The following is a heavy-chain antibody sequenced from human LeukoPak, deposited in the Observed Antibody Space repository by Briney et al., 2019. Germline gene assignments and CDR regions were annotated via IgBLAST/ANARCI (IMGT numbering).Heavy chain of an antibody. J-gene: IGHJ5*02. Sequence: ASVKVSCKASGYTFTTYGLSWVRQAPGQGLEWLGWISTYDDNIKYAQSLQGRLTLTIDTSTTTAYMELRSLTSDDTAVYYCARAGAVVDNWFDPWGQGTLVTVSS. CDR1: GYTFTTYG. CDR2: ISTYDDNI. V-gene: IGHV1-18*01. CDR3: ARAGAVVDNWFDP. D-gene: IGHD2-15*01.